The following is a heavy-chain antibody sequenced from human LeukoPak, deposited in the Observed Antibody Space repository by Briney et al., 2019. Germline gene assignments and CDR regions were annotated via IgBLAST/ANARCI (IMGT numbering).Heavy chain of an antibody. Sequence: ASVKVSCKASGYTFTSYYIHWVRQAPGQGLEWMGIINLGGGTTNYAQKFQGRVTMTRDTSISTAYMELSRLRSDDTAVYYCAREIAPTNWFDPWGQGTLVTVSS. CDR3: AREIAPTNWFDP. J-gene: IGHJ5*02. CDR2: INLGGGTT. CDR1: GYTFTSYY. V-gene: IGHV1-46*01. D-gene: IGHD6-13*01.